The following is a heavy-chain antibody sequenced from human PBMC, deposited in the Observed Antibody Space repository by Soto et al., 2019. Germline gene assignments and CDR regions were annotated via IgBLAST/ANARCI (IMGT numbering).Heavy chain of an antibody. Sequence: PSETLSLTCTVSGVSISDFYWSWIRQAPGKGLESVGYMYSSGTTIYNPSLNYRATISVDTSKNQFSLRLSSVTAADTAVYYCASTLNPIMISPHCYAQLSSDYWGQGSLVTVSS. CDR3: ASTLNPIMISPHCYAQLSSDY. CDR2: MYSSGTT. D-gene: IGHD3-16*01. J-gene: IGHJ4*02. CDR1: GVSISDFY. V-gene: IGHV4-4*09.